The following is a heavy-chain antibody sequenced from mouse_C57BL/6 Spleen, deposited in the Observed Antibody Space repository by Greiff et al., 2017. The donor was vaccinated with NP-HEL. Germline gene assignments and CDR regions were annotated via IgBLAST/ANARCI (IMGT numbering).Heavy chain of an antibody. CDR3: ARAFYGRGAMDY. D-gene: IGHD1-1*01. Sequence: EVQLQESGPELVKPGASVKIPCKASGYTFTDYNMDWVKQSHGKSLEWIGDINPNNGGTIYNQKFKGKATLTVDKSSSTAYMELRSLTSEDTAVYYCARAFYGRGAMDYWGQGTSVTVSS. V-gene: IGHV1-18*01. J-gene: IGHJ4*01. CDR1: GYTFTDYN. CDR2: INPNNGGT.